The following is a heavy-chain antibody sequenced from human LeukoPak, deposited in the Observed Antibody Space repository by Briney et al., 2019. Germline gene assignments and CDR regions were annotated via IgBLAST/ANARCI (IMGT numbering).Heavy chain of an antibody. CDR2: IHRTGNT. CDR3: ARINCGGDCRGYYYKYYMDV. Sequence: SETLSPTCTVSGGSISSGNWWSWVRQPPGKRLEWFGEIHRTGNTNYNPSLKSRVTISVDTSKNQFSLKLRSVTAADTAVYYCARINCGGDCRGYYYKYYMDVWGKGTTVTITS. CDR1: GGSISSGNW. V-gene: IGHV4-4*02. J-gene: IGHJ6*03. D-gene: IGHD2-21*02.